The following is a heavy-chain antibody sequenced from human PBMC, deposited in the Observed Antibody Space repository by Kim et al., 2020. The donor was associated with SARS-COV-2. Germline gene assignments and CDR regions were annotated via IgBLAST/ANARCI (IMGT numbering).Heavy chain of an antibody. CDR1: GGSISSGGYY. V-gene: IGHV4-31*03. CDR3: ASGSYDSSGYYPYYYYGMDV. J-gene: IGHJ6*02. D-gene: IGHD3-22*01. CDR2: IYYSGST. Sequence: SETLSLTCTVSGGSISSGGYYWSWIRQHPGKGLEWIGYIYYSGSTYYNPSLKSRVTISVDTSKNQCSLKLSSVTAADTAVYYCASGSYDSSGYYPYYYYGMDVWGQGTTVTVSS.